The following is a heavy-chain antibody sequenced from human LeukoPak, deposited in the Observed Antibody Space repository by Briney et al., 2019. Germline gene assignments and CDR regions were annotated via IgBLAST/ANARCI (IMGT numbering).Heavy chain of an antibody. J-gene: IGHJ4*02. D-gene: IGHD6-13*01. CDR2: IYSGGST. Sequence: PGGSLRLSCAASGFTVSSNSMRWVRQAPGKGLEWVSVIYSGGSTYYADSVKGRFTISRDNSKNTLYLQMNSLRAEDTAVYYCAREVAAAGIFSGYYFDYWGQGTLVTVSS. V-gene: IGHV3-66*01. CDR3: AREVAAAGIFSGYYFDY. CDR1: GFTVSSNS.